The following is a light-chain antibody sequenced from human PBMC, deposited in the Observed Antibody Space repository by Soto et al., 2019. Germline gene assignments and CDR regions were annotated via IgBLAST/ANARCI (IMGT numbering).Light chain of an antibody. CDR3: QQHGSSPT. J-gene: IGKJ1*01. V-gene: IGKV3-20*01. CDR2: DVS. Sequence: DIVLTQSPGTLSLSPGERATLSCRSSQSVSSNYLAWYQQKPDQAPRLVIYDVSGRATGIPDRFSGSGSGTAFTLTISRLEPEDSAVYYCQQHGSSPTFGQGTKVEIK. CDR1: QSVSSNY.